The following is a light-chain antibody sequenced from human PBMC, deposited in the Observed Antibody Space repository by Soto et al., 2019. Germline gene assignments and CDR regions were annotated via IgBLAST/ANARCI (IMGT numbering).Light chain of an antibody. CDR3: SSFTTSTTYV. CDR2: EVN. CDR1: SSDVGSYNH. J-gene: IGLJ1*01. Sequence: QSALTQPPSVSGAPGQSVAVSCTGTSSDVGSYNHVSWYQQPPGTAPKLIIYEVNNRPSGVPDRFSGSKSGDTASLTISGLQAEDEADYYCSSFTTSTTYVFGTGTRSPS. V-gene: IGLV2-18*02.